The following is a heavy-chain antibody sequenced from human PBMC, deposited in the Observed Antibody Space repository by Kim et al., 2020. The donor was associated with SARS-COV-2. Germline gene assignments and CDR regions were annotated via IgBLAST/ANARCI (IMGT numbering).Heavy chain of an antibody. CDR3: ARIGPLWFGELMYGMDV. J-gene: IGHJ6*02. Sequence: LKRRVTISVDKSKNQFSLKLSSVTAADTAVYYCARIGPLWFGELMYGMDVWGQGTTVTVSS. V-gene: IGHV4-4*02. D-gene: IGHD3-10*01.